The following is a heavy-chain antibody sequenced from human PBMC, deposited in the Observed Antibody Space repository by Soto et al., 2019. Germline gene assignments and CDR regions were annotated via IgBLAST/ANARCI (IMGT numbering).Heavy chain of an antibody. Sequence: EVQLVESGGGLVQPGGSLKLSCAASGFTFSGSAMHWVRQASGKGLEWVGRIRSKANSYATAYAASVKGRFTISRDDSKNTAYLQMNSLRAEDTAVYYCAKGAVAGNYYYYGMDVWGQGTTVTVSS. CDR3: AKGAVAGNYYYYGMDV. J-gene: IGHJ6*02. V-gene: IGHV3-73*02. CDR1: GFTFSGSA. CDR2: IRSKANSYAT. D-gene: IGHD6-19*01.